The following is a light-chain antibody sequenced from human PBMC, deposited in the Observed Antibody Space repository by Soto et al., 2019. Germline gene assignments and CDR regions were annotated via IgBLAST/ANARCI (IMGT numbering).Light chain of an antibody. Sequence: DIQMTQSPSSLSASVGDRVTITCRASQTIGNYLNWYQEKPGKAPKMVIYAASTLQSGVPSRFSGSGTGTDCTLTISGLQPADFTTYYCQQSYSTPYTFGQGTKLEI. CDR3: QQSYSTPYT. J-gene: IGKJ2*01. V-gene: IGKV1-39*01. CDR2: AAS. CDR1: QTIGNY.